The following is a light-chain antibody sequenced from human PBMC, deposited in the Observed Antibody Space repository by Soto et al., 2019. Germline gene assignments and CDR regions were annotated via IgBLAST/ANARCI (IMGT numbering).Light chain of an antibody. J-gene: IGKJ4*01. CDR2: GSS. CDR3: QQYGSSPLT. V-gene: IGKV3-20*01. CDR1: QSVSNNY. Sequence: EIVMTQSPATLSVSPGGRATLSCRASQSVSNNYLAWYQQKPGQAPRLNIYGSSNRATGIRDRFSGSGSGTDINLTISRLEPEAFAVYYCQQYGSSPLTFGGGTKVDIK.